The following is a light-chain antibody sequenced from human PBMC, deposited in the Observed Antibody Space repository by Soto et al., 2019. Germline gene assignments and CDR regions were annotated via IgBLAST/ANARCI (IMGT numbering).Light chain of an antibody. Sequence: QSVLTQPPSASGTPGQRVAISCSGGSSDIGSNPVNWYLHLPAAAPKLLIYRDNQRPSGVPDRFSGSKSGTSASLTISGLQSEDEDDYFCSVWDDHIDGPVFGGGTKLTVL. CDR3: SVWDDHIDGPV. CDR2: RDN. J-gene: IGLJ2*01. V-gene: IGLV1-44*01. CDR1: SSDIGSNP.